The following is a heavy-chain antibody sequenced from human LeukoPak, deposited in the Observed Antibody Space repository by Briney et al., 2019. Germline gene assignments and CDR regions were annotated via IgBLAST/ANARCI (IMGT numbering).Heavy chain of an antibody. V-gene: IGHV4-59*01. CDR3: ARSWFSTGPADY. D-gene: IGHD6-13*01. CDR1: GGSISSYY. J-gene: IGHJ4*02. Sequence: SETLSLTCTVSGGSISSYYWSWIRHPPGKGLEWIGYIYYSGSTNYNPSLKSRVTISVDTSKNQFSLKLSSVTAADTAVYYCARSWFSTGPADYWGQGTLVTVSS. CDR2: IYYSGST.